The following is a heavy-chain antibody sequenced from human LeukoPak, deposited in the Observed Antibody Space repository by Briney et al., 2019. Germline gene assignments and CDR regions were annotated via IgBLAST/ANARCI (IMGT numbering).Heavy chain of an antibody. J-gene: IGHJ6*02. CDR3: ARERGDCSGGSCYSHAHYGMDV. Sequence: ASVKVSCKASGYTFTTYGLCWVRQAPGQGLEWVGWISAYNGNTNFAQKFQGRVTITTDESTSTAYMELSSLRSEDTAVYYCARERGDCSGGSCYSHAHYGMDVWGQGTTVTVSS. CDR2: ISAYNGNT. V-gene: IGHV1-18*01. D-gene: IGHD2-15*01. CDR1: GYTFTTYG.